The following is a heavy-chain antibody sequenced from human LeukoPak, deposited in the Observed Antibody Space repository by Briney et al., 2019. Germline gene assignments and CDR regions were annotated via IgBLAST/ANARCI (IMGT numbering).Heavy chain of an antibody. V-gene: IGHV3-48*03. D-gene: IGHD2-2*01. CDR2: ISSSGSTI. CDR3: VQDNIVILPTTMGNWFDP. J-gene: IGHJ5*02. CDR1: GFTFSSYE. Sequence: GGSLRLSCAASGFTFSSYEMNWVRQAPGKGLEWVSYISSSGSTIYYADSVKGRFTISRDNAKNSLYLQMNSLRAEDTAVYYCVQDNIVILPTTMGNWFDPWGRGTLVTVSS.